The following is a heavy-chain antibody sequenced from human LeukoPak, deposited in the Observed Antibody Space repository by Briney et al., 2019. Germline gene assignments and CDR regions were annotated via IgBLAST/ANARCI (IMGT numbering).Heavy chain of an antibody. CDR3: AKNPYEYYFDY. J-gene: IGHJ4*02. CDR1: GYTPTVDY. V-gene: IGHV1-2*02. D-gene: IGHD5-12*01. CDR2: INPSSDDT. Sequence: ASVKVSCKASGYTPTVDYMHWVRLAPGQGLGWMGWINPSSDDTNYTQKFQGRVTMTRDTSINTAYMELSRLRSDDTAVYCCAKNPYEYYFDYWGQGTLVTVCS.